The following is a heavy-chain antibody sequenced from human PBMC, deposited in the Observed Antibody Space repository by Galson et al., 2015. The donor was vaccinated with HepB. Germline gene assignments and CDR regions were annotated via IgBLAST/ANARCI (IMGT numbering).Heavy chain of an antibody. D-gene: IGHD3-22*01. J-gene: IGHJ3*02. CDR2: ISYDGSNK. V-gene: IGHV3-30*04. CDR1: GFTFSSYA. Sequence: SLRLSCAASGFTFSSYAIHWVRQAPGKGLEWVAVISYDGSNKYYADSVKGRFTISRDNSKNTLYLQMNSLRAEDTAVYYCARSHDSSGYYWGGGAFDIWGQGTMVTVSS. CDR3: ARSHDSSGYYWGGGAFDI.